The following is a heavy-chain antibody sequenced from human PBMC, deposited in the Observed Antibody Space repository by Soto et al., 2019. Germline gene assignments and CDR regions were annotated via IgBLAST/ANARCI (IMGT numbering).Heavy chain of an antibody. V-gene: IGHV3-74*03. D-gene: IGHD6-13*01. Sequence: EVQLVESGGGLVQPGGSLRLSCAASGFTFSNYWMYWVRQAPGKGLVWVSRVNNDGTDTTHADSVKGRFTISRDNAENTLSLQMNSLGAEDTAVYYCARGGLQHALDVWGQGSTVTVSS. CDR2: VNNDGTDT. J-gene: IGHJ6*02. CDR1: GFTFSNYW. CDR3: ARGGLQHALDV.